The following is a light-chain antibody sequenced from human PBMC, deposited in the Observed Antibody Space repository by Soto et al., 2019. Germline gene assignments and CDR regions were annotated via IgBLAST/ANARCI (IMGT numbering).Light chain of an antibody. Sequence: QSALTQPASVSGSPGQSITISCTGTSSDVGTYNLVSWYQQHPGNAPKLMIYEGNKRPSGVSNRFSGSMSGNTASLTISGLQAEDEGDFYCSSYVGSGTYVVFGGGTKLTVL. CDR2: EGN. V-gene: IGLV2-23*01. CDR1: SSDVGTYNL. J-gene: IGLJ2*01. CDR3: SSYVGSGTYVV.